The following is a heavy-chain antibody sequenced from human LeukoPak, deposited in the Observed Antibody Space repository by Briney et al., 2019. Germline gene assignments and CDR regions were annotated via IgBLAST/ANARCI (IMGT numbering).Heavy chain of an antibody. D-gene: IGHD2-2*02. V-gene: IGHV4-34*01. CDR1: GGSFSGYY. CDR3: ARYGPVVVPAAIRGSGFDY. Sequence: SETLSLTCAVYGGSFSGYYWSWIRQPPGKGLEWIGEINHSGSTNYNPALKSRVTISVDTSKNQFSLKLSSVTAADTAVYYCARYGPVVVPAAIRGSGFDYWGQGTLVTVSS. CDR2: INHSGST. J-gene: IGHJ4*02.